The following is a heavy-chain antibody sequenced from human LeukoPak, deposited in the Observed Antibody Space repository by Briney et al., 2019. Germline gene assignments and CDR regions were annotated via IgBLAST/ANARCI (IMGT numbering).Heavy chain of an antibody. CDR1: GFTFSSYS. J-gene: IGHJ4*02. CDR3: AKETSGYFDY. CDR2: ISSSSSYI. V-gene: IGHV3-21*04. D-gene: IGHD3-10*01. Sequence: GGSLRLSCAASGFTFSSYSMNWVRQAPGKGLEWVSSISSSSSYIYYADSVKGRFTISRDNSKNSLYLQMNSLRTEDTALYYCAKETSGYFDYWGQGTLVTVSS.